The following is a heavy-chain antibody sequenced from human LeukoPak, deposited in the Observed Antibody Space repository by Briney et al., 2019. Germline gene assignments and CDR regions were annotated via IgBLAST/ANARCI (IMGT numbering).Heavy chain of an antibody. CDR2: IYYGGST. V-gene: IGHV4-31*03. CDR3: ARVPIPPHCSSTSCYSIDY. CDR1: GGSISSGGYY. D-gene: IGHD2-2*01. J-gene: IGHJ4*02. Sequence: SETLSLTCTVSGGSISSGGYYWSWIRQHPGKGLEWIGYIYYGGSTYYNPSLKSRVTISVDTSKNQFSLKLSSVTAADTAVYYCARVPIPPHCSSTSCYSIDYWGQGTLVTVSS.